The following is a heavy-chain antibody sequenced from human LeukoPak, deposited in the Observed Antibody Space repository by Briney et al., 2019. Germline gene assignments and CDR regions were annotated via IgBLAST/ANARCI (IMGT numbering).Heavy chain of an antibody. Sequence: KPSETLSLTCTVSGGSISSYCWSWIRQPPGKGLEWIGYIYYSGSTNYNPSLKSRVTISVDTSKNQFSLKLSSVTAADTAVYYCARAGHYDSYYFDYWGQGTLVTVSS. V-gene: IGHV4-59*01. CDR1: GGSISSYC. J-gene: IGHJ4*02. CDR2: IYYSGST. D-gene: IGHD3-22*01. CDR3: ARAGHYDSYYFDY.